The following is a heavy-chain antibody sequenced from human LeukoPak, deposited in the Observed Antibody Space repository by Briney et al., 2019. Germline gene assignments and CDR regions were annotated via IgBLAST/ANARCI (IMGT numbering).Heavy chain of an antibody. CDR1: GGSFSGYY. V-gene: IGHV4-34*01. CDR3: ARVRPNVYDYVWGSYRYTVPAFDI. CDR2: INHSGST. D-gene: IGHD3-16*02. J-gene: IGHJ3*02. Sequence: SETLSLTCAVYGGSFSGYYWSWIRQPPGKGLEWIGEINHSGSTNYNPSLKSRVTISVDTSKNQFSLKLSSVTAADTAVYYCARVRPNVYDYVWGSYRYTVPAFDIWGQGTMVTVSS.